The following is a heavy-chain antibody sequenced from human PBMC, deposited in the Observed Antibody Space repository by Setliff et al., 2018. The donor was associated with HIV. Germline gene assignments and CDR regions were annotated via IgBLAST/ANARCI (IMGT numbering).Heavy chain of an antibody. J-gene: IGHJ4*02. CDR2: VYSTGST. Sequence: PSETLSLTCTVSGDSISSTNRWGWIRQPPGKGLEWIGYVYSTGSTNYNPSLKSRVTMSVDTSKNHFSLKLSSVTALDTAVYYCARKLPGMGYFDYWGQGTLVTVSS. CDR3: ARKLPGMGYFDY. D-gene: IGHD1-26*01. V-gene: IGHV4-28*06. CDR1: GDSISSTNR.